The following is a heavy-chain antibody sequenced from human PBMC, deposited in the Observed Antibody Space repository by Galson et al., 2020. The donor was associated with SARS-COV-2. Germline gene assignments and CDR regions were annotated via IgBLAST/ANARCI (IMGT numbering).Heavy chain of an antibody. CDR1: GGSISSSNYY. CDR3: ARQILTGYYSFYYFDY. J-gene: IGHJ4*02. CDR2: TYYSGSG. Sequence: SETLSLPCSVSGGSISSSNYYWGWVRQPPGKGLEWIGSTYYSGSGYYNPSLTSRLTISVDTSKNQFFMKLTSVTAADTAVYYCARQILTGYYSFYYFDYWGQGALITVSS. D-gene: IGHD3-9*01. V-gene: IGHV4-39*01.